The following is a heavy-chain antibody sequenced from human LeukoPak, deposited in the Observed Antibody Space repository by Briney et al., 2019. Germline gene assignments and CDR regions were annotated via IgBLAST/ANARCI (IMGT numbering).Heavy chain of an antibody. V-gene: IGHV4-34*01. J-gene: IGHJ2*01. CDR3: ARGQRIAVAGTRTYFDL. CDR2: INHSGST. Sequence: KPSETLSLTCAVYGGSFSGYYWSGIRQPPGKGLEWIGEINHSGSTNYNPSLKSRVTISVDTSKNQFSLKLSSVTAADTAVYYCARGQRIAVAGTRTYFDLWGRGTLVTVSS. D-gene: IGHD6-19*01. CDR1: GGSFSGYY.